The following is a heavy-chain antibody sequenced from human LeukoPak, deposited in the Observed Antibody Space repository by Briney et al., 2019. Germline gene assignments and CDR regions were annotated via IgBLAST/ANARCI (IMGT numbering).Heavy chain of an antibody. D-gene: IGHD3-3*02. Sequence: GGSLRLSCAASGFTFSSYWMHWVRQAAGKGLVWVSRINSDGSSTSYADSVKGRFTISRDNAKNTLSLQMNSLRAEDTAMYYCARDGILGSHDCWGQGTLVTVSS. CDR3: ARDGILGSHDC. V-gene: IGHV3-74*01. CDR1: GFTFSSYW. J-gene: IGHJ4*02. CDR2: INSDGSST.